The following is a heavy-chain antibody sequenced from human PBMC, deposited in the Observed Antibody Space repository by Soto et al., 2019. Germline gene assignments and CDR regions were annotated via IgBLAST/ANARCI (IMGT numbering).Heavy chain of an antibody. Sequence: PGGSLRLSCAASGFTFSSYAMHWVRQAPGKGLEWVAVISYDGSNKYYADSVKGRFTISRDNSKNTLYLQMNSLRAEDTAVYYCARDANIRYCTNGVCYSPQGHRGMDVWGQGTTVTVSS. CDR3: ARDANIRYCTNGVCYSPQGHRGMDV. CDR1: GFTFSSYA. CDR2: ISYDGSNK. D-gene: IGHD2-8*01. V-gene: IGHV3-30-3*01. J-gene: IGHJ6*02.